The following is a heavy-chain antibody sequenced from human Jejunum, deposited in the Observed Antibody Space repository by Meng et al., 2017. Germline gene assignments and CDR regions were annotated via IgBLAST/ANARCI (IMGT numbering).Heavy chain of an antibody. CDR3: GRERRGFYIQH. J-gene: IGHJ1*01. V-gene: IGHV3-30*01. Sequence: QVQLVGAGGGVVQPGRSLRLSCLASGFTFSDFAMHWVRQAPGKGLEWVALISYDGNGQYYADSVQGRFTISKDMSKNILFLQMNNLSADDTAVYYCGRERRGFYIQHWGQGTLVTVSS. CDR1: GFTFSDFA. CDR2: ISYDGNGQ.